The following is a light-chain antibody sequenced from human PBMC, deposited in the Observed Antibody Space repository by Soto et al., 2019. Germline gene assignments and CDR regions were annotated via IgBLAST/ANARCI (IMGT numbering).Light chain of an antibody. Sequence: SYELTQPPSVSVSPGQTARITCSGDALPTRFAHWYKQKAGHAPVQVIYEDNKRPSGIPERFSGSSSGTVATLVISEAQVEDEGDYYCFSPDISGNLGVFGPGTTVTVL. CDR2: EDN. V-gene: IGLV3-10*01. CDR3: FSPDISGNLGV. J-gene: IGLJ1*01. CDR1: ALPTRF.